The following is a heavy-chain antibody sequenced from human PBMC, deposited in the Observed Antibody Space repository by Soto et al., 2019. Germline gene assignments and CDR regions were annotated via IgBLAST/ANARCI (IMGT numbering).Heavy chain of an antibody. J-gene: IGHJ6*02. Sequence: PSGSLRLSCAASGFTFSSYAMSWVRQAPGKGLEWVSSISGSSHSTYYADSVKGRFTISRDNLKSTLYLQMNSLRAEDTALYYCAKAYCSGGRCYSGYYYALDVWGQGTTVTVS. V-gene: IGHV3-23*01. CDR2: ISGSSHST. CDR1: GFTFSSYA. D-gene: IGHD2-15*01. CDR3: AKAYCSGGRCYSGYYYALDV.